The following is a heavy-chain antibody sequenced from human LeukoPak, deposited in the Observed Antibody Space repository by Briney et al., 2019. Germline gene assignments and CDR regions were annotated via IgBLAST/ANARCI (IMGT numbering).Heavy chain of an antibody. Sequence: SETLSLTCAVYGGSFSGYYWSWIRQPPGKGLEWIGEINHSGSTNYNPSLKSRVTISVDTSKNQFSLKLSSVTAADTAVYYCARGPYYYYGMDVWGQGTTVTVSS. CDR3: ARGPYYYYGMDV. J-gene: IGHJ6*02. CDR1: GGSFSGYY. CDR2: INHSGST. V-gene: IGHV4-34*01.